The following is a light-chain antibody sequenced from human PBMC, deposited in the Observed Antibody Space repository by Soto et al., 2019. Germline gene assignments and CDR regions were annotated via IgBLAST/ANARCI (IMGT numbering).Light chain of an antibody. Sequence: EIVMTQSPATLSVSPGERATLSCRASQSVSSNLAWYQQKPGQAPRLLIYGASTRATGIPARFSGSGSGTEFTLTISSLQSEEFAVYYCQQYNNWPYNFGQGTKLEIK. CDR2: GAS. CDR1: QSVSSN. J-gene: IGKJ2*01. CDR3: QQYNNWPYN. V-gene: IGKV3-15*01.